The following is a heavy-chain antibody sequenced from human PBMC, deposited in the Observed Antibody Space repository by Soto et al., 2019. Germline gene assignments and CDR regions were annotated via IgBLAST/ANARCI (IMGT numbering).Heavy chain of an antibody. D-gene: IGHD6-13*01. V-gene: IGHV4-34*01. CDR3: AKDYSSSWYYFDY. J-gene: IGHJ4*02. Sequence: LSLTCAVYGGSFSGYYWSWIRQPPGKGLEWIGEINHRGSTNYNPSLKSRVTISVDTSKNQFSLKLSSVTAADTAVYYCAKDYSSSWYYFDYWGQGTLVTVSS. CDR2: INHRGST. CDR1: GGSFSGYY.